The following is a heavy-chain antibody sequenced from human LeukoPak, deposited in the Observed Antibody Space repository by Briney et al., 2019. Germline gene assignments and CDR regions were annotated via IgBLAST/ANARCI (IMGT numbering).Heavy chain of an antibody. J-gene: IGHJ4*02. CDR2: IIPIFGTA. Sequence: ASVKVSCKASGGTFSSYAISWVRQAPGQGLDWMGGIIPIFGTANYAQKFQGRVTITADESTSTAYMELSSLRSEDTAVYYCASMVRGVIPFDYWGQGTLVTVSS. D-gene: IGHD3-10*01. V-gene: IGHV1-69*13. CDR3: ASMVRGVIPFDY. CDR1: GGTFSSYA.